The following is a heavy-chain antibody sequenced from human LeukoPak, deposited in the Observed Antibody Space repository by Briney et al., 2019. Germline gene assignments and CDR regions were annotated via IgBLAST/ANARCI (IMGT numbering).Heavy chain of an antibody. CDR1: GGSISSSNW. V-gene: IGHV4-4*02. CDR3: ASAYDSSAGWFDP. Sequence: PSGTLSLACAVSGGSISSSNWWSWIRQPPGKGLEWIGYIYYNGSTNYNPSLKSRVTISVDTSKNQFSLKLSSVTAADTAVYYCASAYDSSAGWFDPWGQGTLVTVSS. CDR2: IYYNGST. J-gene: IGHJ5*02. D-gene: IGHD3-22*01.